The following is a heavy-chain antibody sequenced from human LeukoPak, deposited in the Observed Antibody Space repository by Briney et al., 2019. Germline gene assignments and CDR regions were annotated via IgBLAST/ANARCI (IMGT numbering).Heavy chain of an antibody. J-gene: IGHJ4*02. CDR1: GFTFSSYS. Sequence: PGGSLRLSCAASGFTFSSYSMNWVRQAPGKGLEWVSSISSSSYIYYADSVKGRFTISRDNAKNSLYLQMNSLRAEDTAVYYCALKGYSSGWYFDYWGQGTLVTVSS. D-gene: IGHD6-19*01. CDR3: ALKGYSSGWYFDY. V-gene: IGHV3-21*01. CDR2: ISSSSYI.